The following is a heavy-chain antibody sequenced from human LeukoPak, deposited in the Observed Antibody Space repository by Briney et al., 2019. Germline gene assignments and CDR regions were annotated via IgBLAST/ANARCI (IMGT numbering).Heavy chain of an antibody. V-gene: IGHV3-73*01. CDR3: TRHGVNAYSSSWYDDY. J-gene: IGHJ4*02. D-gene: IGHD6-13*01. CDR1: GFTFSGSA. Sequence: GGSLRLSCAASGFTFSGSAMHWVRQASGKGLEWVGRIRSKANSYATAYAASVKGRFTISRDDSKNTAYLQMNSLKTEDTAVYYCTRHGVNAYSSSWYDDYWGQGTLVTVSS. CDR2: IRSKANSYAT.